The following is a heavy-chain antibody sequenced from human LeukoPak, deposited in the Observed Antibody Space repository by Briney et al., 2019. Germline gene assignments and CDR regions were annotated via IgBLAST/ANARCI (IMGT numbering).Heavy chain of an antibody. V-gene: IGHV3-30*03. D-gene: IGHD2-2*01. CDR2: ISYDGSNK. CDR3: ASLDIVVVPAAAYGMDV. J-gene: IGHJ6*02. Sequence: GRSLRLSCAASGFTFSSYGMHWVRQAPGKGLEWVAVISYDGSNKYYADSVKGRFTISRDNSKNTLYLQMNSLRAEDTAVYYCASLDIVVVPAAAYGMDVWGQGTTVTVSS. CDR1: GFTFSSYG.